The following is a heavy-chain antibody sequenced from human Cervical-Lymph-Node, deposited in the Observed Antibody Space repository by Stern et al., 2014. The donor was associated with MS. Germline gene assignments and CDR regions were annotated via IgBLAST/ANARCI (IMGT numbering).Heavy chain of an antibody. CDR3: ARSSSPSPYYNYGMDV. CDR1: GFTFSSYG. Sequence: VQLVESGGGVVQPGRSLRLSCAASGFTFSSYGMHWVRQAPGKGLEWVAVIWYDGSNKYYADSVKGRFTISRDNSKNTLYLQMNSLRAEDTAVYYCARSSSPSPYYNYGMDVWGQGTTVTVSS. V-gene: IGHV3-33*01. CDR2: IWYDGSNK. J-gene: IGHJ6*02. D-gene: IGHD6-13*01.